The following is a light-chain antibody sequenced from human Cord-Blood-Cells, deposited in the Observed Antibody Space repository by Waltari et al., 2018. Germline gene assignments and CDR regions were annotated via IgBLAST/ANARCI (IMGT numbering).Light chain of an antibody. CDR1: QGISSY. CDR3: QQLNSYPPL. V-gene: IGKV1-9*01. CDR2: AAS. J-gene: IGKJ4*01. Sequence: DIQLTRSPSLLSASVGARVTITCRASQGISSYLAWYQQKPGKAPKLLIYAASTLQSGVPSRFSGSGSGTEFTLTISSLQPEDFATYYCQQLNSYPPLFGGGTKVEIK.